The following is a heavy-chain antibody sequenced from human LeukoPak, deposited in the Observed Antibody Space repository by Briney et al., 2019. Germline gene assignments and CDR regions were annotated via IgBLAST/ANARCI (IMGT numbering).Heavy chain of an antibody. D-gene: IGHD2-15*01. CDR3: AARPGEVAVPYDY. V-gene: IGHV3-23*01. Sequence: GGSLRLSCAASGFTFSTYAMTWVRQAPGKGLEWVSLISRGGDVTYYADSVKGRFTISRDSSKNTLYLQMHSLRAEDTAVYYCAARPGEVAVPYDYWGQGTLVTISS. CDR2: ISRGGDVT. J-gene: IGHJ4*02. CDR1: GFTFSTYA.